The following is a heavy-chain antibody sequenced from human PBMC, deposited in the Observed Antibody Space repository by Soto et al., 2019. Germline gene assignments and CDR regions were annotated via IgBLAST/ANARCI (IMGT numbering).Heavy chain of an antibody. CDR2: IWYDGSNK. CDR1: GFTFSSYG. CDR3: AREKGYSYGYFFDY. V-gene: IGHV3-33*01. Sequence: GGSLRLSCAASGFTFSSYGMHWVRQAPGKGLEWVAVIWYDGSNKYYADSVKGRFTISRDNSKNTLYLQMNSLRAEDTAVYYCAREKGYSYGYFFDYWGQGTLVTVSS. D-gene: IGHD5-18*01. J-gene: IGHJ4*02.